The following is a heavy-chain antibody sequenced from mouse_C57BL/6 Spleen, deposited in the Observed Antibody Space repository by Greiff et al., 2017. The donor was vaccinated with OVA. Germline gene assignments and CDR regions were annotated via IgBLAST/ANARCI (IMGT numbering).Heavy chain of an antibody. CDR3: ARDRGRMDY. Sequence: EVHLVESGGGLVKPGGSLKLSCAASGFTFSSYAMSWVRQTPEKRLEWVATISDGGSYTYYPDNVKGRFTISRDNAKNNLYLQMSHLKSEDTAMYYCARDRGRMDYWGQGTSVTVSS. V-gene: IGHV5-4*01. J-gene: IGHJ4*01. CDR1: GFTFSSYA. CDR2: ISDGGSYT.